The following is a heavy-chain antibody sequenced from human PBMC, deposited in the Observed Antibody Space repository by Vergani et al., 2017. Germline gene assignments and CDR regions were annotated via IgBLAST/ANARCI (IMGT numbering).Heavy chain of an antibody. D-gene: IGHD6-19*01. CDR3: VRDMGGSGWYGGDY. CDR1: GFTFSSYA. CDR2: ISYDGSNK. J-gene: IGHJ4*02. V-gene: IGHV3-30-3*01. Sequence: QVQLVESGGGVVQPGRSLRLSCAASGFTFSSYAMHWVRQAPGKGLEWVAVISYDGSNKYYADSVKGRFTISRDNSKNTLYLQMNSLRAEDTAVYYCVRDMGGSGWYGGDYWGQGTLVTVSS.